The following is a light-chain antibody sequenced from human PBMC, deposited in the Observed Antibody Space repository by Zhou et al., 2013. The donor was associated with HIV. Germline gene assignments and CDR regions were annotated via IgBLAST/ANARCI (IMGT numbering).Light chain of an antibody. CDR2: DAS. CDR3: QQYGSSPET. J-gene: IGKJ2*01. V-gene: IGKV3-20*01. CDR1: QTVASY. Sequence: EIVLTQSPATLSLSPGERATLSCRASQTVASYLAWYQQKPGQAPRLLIYDASNRATGIPAGFSGTGSGTDFTLTISRLEPEDFAVYYCQQYGSSPETFGQGTKLEIK.